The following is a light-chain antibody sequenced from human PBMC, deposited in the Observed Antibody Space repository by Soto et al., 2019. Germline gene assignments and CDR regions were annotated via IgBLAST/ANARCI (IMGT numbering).Light chain of an antibody. CDR3: QQYETFSGT. V-gene: IGKV1-5*01. CDR1: QSISSW. Sequence: DIPMSQSPSTVYASLGDRVTVPCRASQSISSWLAWYQQKPGKAPNLLIHDASALPRGVPSRFSGSGSGTKFTLTIASLQPDDFATYYCQQYETFSGTFRPGTKVDI. CDR2: DAS. J-gene: IGKJ1*01.